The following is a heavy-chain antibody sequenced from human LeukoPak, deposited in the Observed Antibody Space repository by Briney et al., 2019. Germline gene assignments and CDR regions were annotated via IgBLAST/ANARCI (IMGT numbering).Heavy chain of an antibody. CDR3: ARDRRGYSYGSDY. J-gene: IGHJ4*02. V-gene: IGHV3-21*01. D-gene: IGHD5-18*01. CDR2: ISSSSSYI. Sequence: GGSLRLSCAASGFTFSSYSMNWVRQAPGKGLEWFSSISSSSSYIYYADSVKGRFTISRDNAKNSLYLQMNSLRAEDTAVYYCARDRRGYSYGSDYWGQGTLVTVSS. CDR1: GFTFSSYS.